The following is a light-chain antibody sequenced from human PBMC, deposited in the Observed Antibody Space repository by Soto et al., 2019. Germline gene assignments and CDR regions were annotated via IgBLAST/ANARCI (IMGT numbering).Light chain of an antibody. V-gene: IGKV1-39*01. CDR1: QSIGRY. J-gene: IGKJ4*01. Sequence: DLRMTQSPSSLSASVGDRVTITCRASQSIGRYLNWYQQKLGKGPKLLIYGSSTLHSGVPSRFSGSGSGTDFTLTISSLQPEDFAATYYCQQSFSSLTFGGGTKVEMK. CDR3: QQSFSSLT. CDR2: GSS.